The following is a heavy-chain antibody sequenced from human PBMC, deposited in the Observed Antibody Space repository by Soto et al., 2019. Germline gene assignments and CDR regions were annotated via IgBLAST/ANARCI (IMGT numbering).Heavy chain of an antibody. D-gene: IGHD3-9*01. J-gene: IGHJ4*02. CDR3: AKTESFNGYYNAFDS. V-gene: IGHV3-23*01. CDR2: VSGGGGST. Sequence: GGSLRLSCAASGFSFAGYAVAWVRQAPGKGLEWVSTVSGGGGSTYYADSVKGRFTISRDNSGNTVYLQMSSLNAGDTALYYCAKTESFNGYYNAFDSWGQGTRVTVSS. CDR1: GFSFAGYA.